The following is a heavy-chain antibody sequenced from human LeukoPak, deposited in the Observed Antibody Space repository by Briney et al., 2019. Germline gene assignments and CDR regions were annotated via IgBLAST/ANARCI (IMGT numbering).Heavy chain of an antibody. V-gene: IGHV4-61*02. CDR3: ARDHPTPTTGYMDV. Sequence: PSETLSLTCTVSGGSISSGNYYWSWIRQPAGKGLEWIGRIYTGGSTNYNPSFKSRVTISVDTSKNQFSLKADSVTAADTAVYYCARDHPTPTTGYMDVWGKGTAVTVSS. CDR2: IYTGGST. CDR1: GGSISSGNYY. D-gene: IGHD1-26*01. J-gene: IGHJ6*03.